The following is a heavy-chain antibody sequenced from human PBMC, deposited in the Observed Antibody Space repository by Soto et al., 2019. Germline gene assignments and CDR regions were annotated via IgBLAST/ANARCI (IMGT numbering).Heavy chain of an antibody. Sequence: QVQLVESGGGVVQPGRSLRLSCAASGFTFSSYGMHWVRQAPGKGLEWVAVIWYDGSNKYYADSVKGRFTISRDNSKNTLYLQRNSLRAEDTAVYYCARDDSSSWYSWFDPWGQGTLVTVSS. J-gene: IGHJ5*02. CDR1: GFTFSSYG. CDR2: IWYDGSNK. V-gene: IGHV3-33*01. CDR3: ARDDSSSWYSWFDP. D-gene: IGHD6-13*01.